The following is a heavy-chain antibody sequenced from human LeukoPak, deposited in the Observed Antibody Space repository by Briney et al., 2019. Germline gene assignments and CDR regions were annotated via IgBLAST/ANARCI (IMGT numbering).Heavy chain of an antibody. CDR1: RGSLSGYY. Sequence: SQTLSLTCAVYRGSLSGYYWSWIRQPPGPGLEWIGEINHSGSTNYNPSLKSRVTISVDTSKNQFSLKLTSVTAADTAVYYCARGTPAAETHYYYYYMDVWGKGTTVTVSS. V-gene: IGHV4-34*01. CDR2: INHSGST. CDR3: ARGTPAAETHYYYYYMDV. D-gene: IGHD2-2*01. J-gene: IGHJ6*03.